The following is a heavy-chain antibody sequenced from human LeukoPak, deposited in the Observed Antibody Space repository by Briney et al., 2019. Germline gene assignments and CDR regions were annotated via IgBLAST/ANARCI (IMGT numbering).Heavy chain of an antibody. Sequence: GGSLRLSCAASGFTFSSYSMKWVRQAPGKGLEWVSSISSSSSYIYYADSVKGRFTISRDNAKNSLYLQMNSLRAEDTAVYYCARDPRRLGYCSSTSCYFLWFDPWGQGTLVTVSS. J-gene: IGHJ5*02. V-gene: IGHV3-21*01. D-gene: IGHD2-2*01. CDR2: ISSSSSYI. CDR1: GFTFSSYS. CDR3: ARDPRRLGYCSSTSCYFLWFDP.